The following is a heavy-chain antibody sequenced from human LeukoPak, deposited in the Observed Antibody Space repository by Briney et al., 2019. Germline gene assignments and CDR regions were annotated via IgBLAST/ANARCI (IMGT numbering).Heavy chain of an antibody. Sequence: PSETLSLTCTVSGGSISGFYWSWIRQPPGKGLEWIGYIYYSGNTNYSPSLKSRVTMSVDTSKNQFSLKLSSVTAADTAVYYCARDWITGTGDAFDIWGQGTMVTVSS. CDR1: GGSISGFY. D-gene: IGHD1-7*01. CDR3: ARDWITGTGDAFDI. J-gene: IGHJ3*02. V-gene: IGHV4-59*01. CDR2: IYYSGNT.